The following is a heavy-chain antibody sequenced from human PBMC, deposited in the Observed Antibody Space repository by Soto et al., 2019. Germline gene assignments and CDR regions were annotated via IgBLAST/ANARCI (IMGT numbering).Heavy chain of an antibody. CDR3: ARGKTHDLYYYGMDV. V-gene: IGHV3-21*01. CDR1: GFTFSSYI. J-gene: IGHJ6*02. Sequence: GGSLRLSCAASGFTFSSYIMNWVCQAPGKGLEWVSSISSSSSYIYYADSVKGRFTISRDNAKNSLYLQMNSLRAEDTAVYYSARGKTHDLYYYGMDVWGQGTTVTVSS. CDR2: ISSSSSYI. D-gene: IGHD1-1*01.